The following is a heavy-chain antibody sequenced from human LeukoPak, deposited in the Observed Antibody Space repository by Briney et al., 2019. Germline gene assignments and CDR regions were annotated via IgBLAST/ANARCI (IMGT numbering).Heavy chain of an antibody. D-gene: IGHD4-17*01. CDR1: GFTVSSNY. J-gene: IGHJ6*03. Sequence: GGSLRLSCAASGFTVSSNYMSWVRQAPGKGLEWVSVIYSGGSTYYADSVKGRFTISRDNSKNTLYLQMNSLRAEDTAVYCCARSPDYGDYYYYMDVWGKGTTVTVSS. CDR3: ARSPDYGDYYYYMDV. V-gene: IGHV3-66*02. CDR2: IYSGGST.